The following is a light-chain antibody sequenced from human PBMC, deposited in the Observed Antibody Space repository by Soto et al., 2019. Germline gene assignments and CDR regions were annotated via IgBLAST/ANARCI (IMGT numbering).Light chain of an antibody. CDR2: GAS. V-gene: IGKV3D-15*01. CDR1: QSVNIY. CDR3: QQYGSSGT. Sequence: EIVMTQSPATLSVSPGERATLSCRASQSVNIYLAWYQQKPGQAPRLLIFGASYRATGIPARFSGSGSGTEFTLTISSLQSEDFAVYYCQQYGSSGTFGQGTKVDIK. J-gene: IGKJ1*01.